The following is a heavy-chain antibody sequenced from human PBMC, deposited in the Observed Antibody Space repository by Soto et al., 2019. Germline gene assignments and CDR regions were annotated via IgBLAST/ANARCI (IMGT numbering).Heavy chain of an antibody. V-gene: IGHV3-15*01. CDR1: GFTFSNAW. Sequence: PGGSLRLSCAASGFTFSNAWMSWVRQAPGKGLEWVGRIKSKTDGGTTDYAAPVKGRFTISRDDSKNTLYLQMNSLKTEDTAVYYCTTDHEFTTDCGYSFCSDYWGQGTLVTVSS. D-gene: IGHD3-22*01. CDR3: TTDHEFTTDCGYSFCSDY. CDR2: IKSKTDGGTT. J-gene: IGHJ4*02.